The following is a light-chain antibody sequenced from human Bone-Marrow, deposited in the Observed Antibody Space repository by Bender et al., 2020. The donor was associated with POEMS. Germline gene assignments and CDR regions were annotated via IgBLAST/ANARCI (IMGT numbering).Light chain of an antibody. V-gene: IGLV2-14*03. CDR2: DVS. CDR1: SSDIGAYNS. J-gene: IGLJ2*01. CDR3: SSYTGSDTGL. Sequence: HSALTQPASVSESPGQSITISCTGLSSDIGAYNSVSWYQQHPGKAPKLIISDVSYRPSGVSNRFSGSKSGNTASLTISGLQAEDEADYYCSSYTGSDTGLFGGGTKLTVL.